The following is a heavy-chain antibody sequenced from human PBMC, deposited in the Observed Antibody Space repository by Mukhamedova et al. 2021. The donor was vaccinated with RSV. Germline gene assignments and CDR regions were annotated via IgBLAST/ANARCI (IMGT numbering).Heavy chain of an antibody. V-gene: IGHV1-2*02. Sequence: PNSGGTNYAQKFQGRVTMTRDTSISTAYMELSRLRSDDTAVYYCARGPRHAFAIWGQGTMVTVSS. J-gene: IGHJ3*02. CDR3: ARGPRHAFAI. CDR2: PNSGGT.